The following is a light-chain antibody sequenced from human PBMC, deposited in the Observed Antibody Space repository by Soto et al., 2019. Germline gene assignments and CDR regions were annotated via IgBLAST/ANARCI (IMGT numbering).Light chain of an antibody. J-gene: IGKJ1*01. V-gene: IGKV3-15*01. CDR3: QQYNNWPSWT. CDR1: QSVSSN. CDR2: GAS. Sequence: EIVMTQSPATLSVSPGERATLSCSASQSVSSNLAWYQQKPGQAPRLLIYGASTRATGIPARFSGSGSGTEFTLTISSLQSEDFAVYYCQQYNNWPSWTFGQGTKVVIK.